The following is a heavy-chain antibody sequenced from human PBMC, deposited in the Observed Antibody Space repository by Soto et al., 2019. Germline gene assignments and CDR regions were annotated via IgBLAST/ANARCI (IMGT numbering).Heavy chain of an antibody. J-gene: IGHJ6*04. Sequence: PGGSLRLSCISSGITFRTYTMNWVRQAPGKGLEWVSGIRGFSPYTFYAESGKGRFTISRDNAKNSLELQMNSLRAEDTAVYHCARYRGNEAHDHYYKAMDVWGEGTTVTVSS. V-gene: IGHV3-21*01. CDR3: ARYRGNEAHDHYYKAMDV. CDR2: IRGFSPYT. D-gene: IGHD3-22*01. CDR1: GITFRTYT.